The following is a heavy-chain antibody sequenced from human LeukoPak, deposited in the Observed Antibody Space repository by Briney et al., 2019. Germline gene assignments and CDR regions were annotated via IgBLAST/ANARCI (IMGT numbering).Heavy chain of an antibody. J-gene: IGHJ6*02. V-gene: IGHV3-30-3*01. D-gene: IGHD3-3*01. CDR2: ISYDGSNK. CDR1: GFTFSSYA. Sequence: PGRSMRLSCAAYGFTFSSYAMHWVRQAPGKGLEWVAVISYDGSNKYYADSVKGRFTISRDNSKNTLYLQMNSLRAEDTAVYYCARDLLRFLEWLYTTYYYYGMDVWGQGTTVTVSS. CDR3: ARDLLRFLEWLYTTYYYYGMDV.